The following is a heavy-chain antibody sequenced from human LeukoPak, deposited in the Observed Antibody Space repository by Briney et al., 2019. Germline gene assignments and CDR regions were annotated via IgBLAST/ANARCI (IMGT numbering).Heavy chain of an antibody. CDR1: GYTLTELS. V-gene: IGHV1-24*01. CDR3: ARGLDIKQWLVPVY. CDR2: FDVEDGET. Sequence: ASVKVSCKVSGYTLTELSMHWVRQAPGKGLEWMGGFDVEDGETIYAQKFQGRVTMTEDTSTDTAYMELSSLRSEDTAVYYCARGLDIKQWLVPVYWGQGTLVTVSS. J-gene: IGHJ4*02. D-gene: IGHD6-19*01.